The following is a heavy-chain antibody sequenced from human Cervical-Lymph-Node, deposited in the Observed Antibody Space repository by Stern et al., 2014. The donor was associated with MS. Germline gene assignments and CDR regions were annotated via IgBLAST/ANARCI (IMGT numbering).Heavy chain of an antibody. CDR3: ARDAASPARSDW. Sequence: QLVESGGGVIQPGGSLRLSCAASGLTVSSDYMTWVRQAPGKGLEWVSVIAGGGSTYYTDSVKGRFTISRDNSKNTLYLHMTGLRAEDTAMYYCARDAASPARSDWWGQGTLVTVSS. CDR1: GLTVSSDY. D-gene: IGHD6-25*01. CDR2: IAGGGST. V-gene: IGHV3-53*01. J-gene: IGHJ4*02.